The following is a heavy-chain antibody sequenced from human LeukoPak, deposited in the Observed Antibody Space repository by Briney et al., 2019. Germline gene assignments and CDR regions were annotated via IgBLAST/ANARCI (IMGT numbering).Heavy chain of an antibody. V-gene: IGHV4-59*08. D-gene: IGHD6-19*01. CDR3: ASPSSGWQSDPFDY. CDR1: GGSISSYY. J-gene: IGHJ4*02. Sequence: ASETLSLTCTVSGGSISSYYWSWIRQPPGKGLEWIGYIYYSGSTNYNPSLKSRVTISVDTSKNQFSLKLSSVTAADTAVYYCASPSSGWQSDPFDYWGQGTLVTVSS. CDR2: IYYSGST.